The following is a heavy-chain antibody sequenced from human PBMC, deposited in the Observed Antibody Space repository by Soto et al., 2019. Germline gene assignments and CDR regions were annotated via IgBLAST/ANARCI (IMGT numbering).Heavy chain of an antibody. CDR3: ATPSKGQLGMDF. J-gene: IGHJ6*02. D-gene: IGHD6-13*01. CDR1: GGTFSSYA. Sequence: SVKVSCKASGGTFSSYAISWVRQAPGQGLEWMGGIIPIFGTANYAQKFQGRVTITADESTSTAYMELSSLRSEDTAVYYCATPSKGQLGMDFWGQGTTVTVSS. V-gene: IGHV1-69*13. CDR2: IIPIFGTA.